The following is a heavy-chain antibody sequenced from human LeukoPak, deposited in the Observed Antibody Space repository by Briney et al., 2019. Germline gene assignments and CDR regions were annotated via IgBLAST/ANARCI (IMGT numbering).Heavy chain of an antibody. J-gene: IGHJ3*02. D-gene: IGHD5-12*01. CDR3: ARSVDIVATVRSNAFDI. CDR2: TYYRSKWSN. V-gene: IGHV6-1*01. CDR1: GDSVSSKSAA. Sequence: SQTLSLTCAISGDSVSSKSAAWNWIRQSPSSGLEWLGRTYYRSKWSNDYAVSVKSRITVNPDTSKNQFSLQLNSVTPEDTAVYYCARSVDIVATVRSNAFDIWGQGTVVTVSS.